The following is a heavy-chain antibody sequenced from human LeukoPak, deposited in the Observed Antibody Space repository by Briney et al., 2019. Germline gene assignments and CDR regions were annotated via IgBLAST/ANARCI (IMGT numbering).Heavy chain of an antibody. CDR1: GYTFTSYY. CDR3: ARGSAVAGTEDY. V-gene: IGHV1-46*01. Sequence: ASVKVSCTASGYTFTSYYMHWVRQAPGQGIEWMGIINPSGGSTSYAQKFQGRVTMTRDTSTSTVYMELSSLRSEDTAVYYCARGSAVAGTEDYWGEGTLVTVSS. CDR2: INPSGGST. J-gene: IGHJ4*02. D-gene: IGHD6-19*01.